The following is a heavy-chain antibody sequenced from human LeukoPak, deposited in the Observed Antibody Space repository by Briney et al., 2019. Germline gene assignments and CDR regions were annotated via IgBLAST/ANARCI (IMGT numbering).Heavy chain of an antibody. J-gene: IGHJ3*02. CDR1: GGSISSYY. CDR3: ARDQDYYDSSGYYYADAFDI. V-gene: IGHV4-4*07. D-gene: IGHD3-22*01. CDR2: IYTSGST. Sequence: SETLSLTCTVSGGSISSYYWSWIRQPAGKGLEWIGRIYTSGSTNYNPSLKSQVTMSVDTSKNQFSLKLSSVTAADTAVYYCARDQDYYDSSGYYYADAFDIWGQGTMVTVSS.